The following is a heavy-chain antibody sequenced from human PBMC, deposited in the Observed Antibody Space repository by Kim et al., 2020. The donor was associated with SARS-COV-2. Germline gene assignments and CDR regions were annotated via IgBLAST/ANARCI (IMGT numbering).Heavy chain of an antibody. V-gene: IGHV3-23*01. Sequence: STYYAGSVRGRFTISRENSKNTLYLQLNSLRAEDTGLYYGVKGDVWSGPDFWGQGTLVTVSS. D-gene: IGHD3-3*01. CDR2: ST. CDR3: VKGDVWSGPDF. J-gene: IGHJ4*02.